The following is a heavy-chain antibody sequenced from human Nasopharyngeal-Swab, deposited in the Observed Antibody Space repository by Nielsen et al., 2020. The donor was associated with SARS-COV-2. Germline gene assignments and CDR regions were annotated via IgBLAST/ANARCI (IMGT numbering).Heavy chain of an antibody. V-gene: IGHV4-59*13. CDR2: IYYSGSA. D-gene: IGHD6-13*01. CDR1: SGSISSYY. CDR3: ARGYHSSSLDY. Sequence: SETLSLTCTVSSGSISSYYWSWIRQPPGKGLEWIGYIYYSGSANYNPSLKSRVTISVDTSKNQFSLKLSSATAADTAVYYCARGYHSSSLDYWGQGTLVTVSS. J-gene: IGHJ4*02.